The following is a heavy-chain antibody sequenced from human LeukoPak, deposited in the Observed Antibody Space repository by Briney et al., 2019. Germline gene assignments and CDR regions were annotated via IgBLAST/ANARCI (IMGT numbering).Heavy chain of an antibody. J-gene: IGHJ4*02. CDR1: GFIFSRHG. CDR3: AKGANYYNGSGYYNEYYCDS. CDR2: LSGSGGST. D-gene: IGHD3-22*01. V-gene: IGHV3-23*01. Sequence: PGGSLRLSCAASGFIFSRHGMSWVRQAPGKGLEWVSGLSGSGGSTYYADSVKGRFTISRDNSKNTLYLQMNSLRAEDAALYYCAKGANYYNGSGYYNEYYCDSWGQGTLVTVSS.